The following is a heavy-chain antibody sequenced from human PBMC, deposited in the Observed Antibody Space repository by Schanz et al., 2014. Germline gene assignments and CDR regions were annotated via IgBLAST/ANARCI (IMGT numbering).Heavy chain of an antibody. CDR3: GRAGTGMAGWYFEL. V-gene: IGHV3-64D*06. CDR2: ISNNGDST. Sequence: EVPLAESGGDLVQPGGSLRLSCSASGFTFSTFAMHWVRQAPGKGLEYISAISNNGDSTYYADSVKGRFTISRDNSKNTLFLQMSSLRVDDMAVYYCGRAGTGMAGWYFELWGRGTLVTVSS. CDR1: GFTFSTFA. J-gene: IGHJ2*01. D-gene: IGHD5-18*01.